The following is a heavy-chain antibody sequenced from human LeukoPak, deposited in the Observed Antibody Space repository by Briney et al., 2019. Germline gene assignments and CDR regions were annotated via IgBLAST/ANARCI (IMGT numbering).Heavy chain of an antibody. J-gene: IGHJ4*02. CDR2: ITAVFRSV. CDR1: GGTFNSYA. D-gene: IGHD3-22*01. V-gene: IGHV1-69*13. CDR3: ARHSGYHSTMYLDY. Sequence: ASVKVSCKTSGGTFNSYAISWVRQAPGQGFEWMGGITAVFRSVNYAQRFQGRVTITADEFMRTVYMELSSLRSEDTAVYYCARHSGYHSTMYLDYWGQGTLVTVSS.